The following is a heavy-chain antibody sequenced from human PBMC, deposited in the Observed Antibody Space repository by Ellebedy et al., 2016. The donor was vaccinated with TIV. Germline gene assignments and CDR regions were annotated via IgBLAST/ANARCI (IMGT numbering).Heavy chain of an antibody. V-gene: IGHV3-66*01. CDR1: ELTVSGNY. D-gene: IGHD1-1*01. CDR2: IFIDGTT. CDR3: ARETFNDVDLDLWGLFDI. J-gene: IGHJ3*02. Sequence: GGSLRLSCAASELTVSGNYMSWVRQAPGKGLEWISVIFIDGTTHYADSVKGRFTISRDTSKNSLYIQMDSLRPEDTAVYYCARETFNDVDLDLWGLFDIWGQGTMVTVSS.